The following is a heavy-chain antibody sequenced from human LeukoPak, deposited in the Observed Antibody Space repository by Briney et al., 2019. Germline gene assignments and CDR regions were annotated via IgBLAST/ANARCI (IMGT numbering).Heavy chain of an antibody. CDR1: GGSFSGYY. V-gene: IGHV4-39*06. J-gene: IGHJ5*02. CDR3: ARDKGQHPNRGRAFDP. D-gene: IGHD6-13*01. Sequence: SETLSLTCAVYGGSFSGYYWGWIRQPPGKGLEWIGSIYYSGSTYYNPSLKSRVTISVDTSKNQFPLKLSSVTAADTAVYYCARDKGQHPNRGRAFDPWGQGTLVTVSS. CDR2: IYYSGST.